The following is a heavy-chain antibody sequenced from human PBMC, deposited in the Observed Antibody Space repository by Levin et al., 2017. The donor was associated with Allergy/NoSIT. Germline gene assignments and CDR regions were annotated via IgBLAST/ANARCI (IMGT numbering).Heavy chain of an antibody. CDR2: IYYSGST. CDR3: ARSTAWRPYYDF. D-gene: IGHD2-21*02. J-gene: IGHJ4*02. Sequence: ESLKISCTVSGGSISSYYWSWIRQPPGKGLEWIGYIYYSGSTDYNPSLKSRVTISVDTSKNQFSLKLSSVTAADTALYYCARSTAWRPYYDFWGQGTLVTVSS. CDR1: GGSISSYY. V-gene: IGHV4-59*01.